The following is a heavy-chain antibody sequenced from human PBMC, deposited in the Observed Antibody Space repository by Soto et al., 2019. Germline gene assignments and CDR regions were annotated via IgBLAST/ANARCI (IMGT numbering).Heavy chain of an antibody. D-gene: IGHD6-6*01. V-gene: IGHV1-69*12. CDR3: ERRRIAARADYYGMDV. Sequence: QVQLVQSGAEVKKPGSSVKVSCKASGGTFSSYAISWVRQATGQRREWMGGIIPTFGTANYAQKFQGRVTITADESSSTAYMEVGSLRSAYTAVYYCERRRIAARADYYGMDVWGQGTTVTVSS. J-gene: IGHJ6*02. CDR1: GGTFSSYA. CDR2: IIPTFGTA.